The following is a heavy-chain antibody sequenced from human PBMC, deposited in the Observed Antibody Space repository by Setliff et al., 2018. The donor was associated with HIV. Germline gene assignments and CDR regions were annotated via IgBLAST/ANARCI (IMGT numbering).Heavy chain of an antibody. D-gene: IGHD2-21*01. CDR1: GFTFSTFS. CDR3: ARFWDCYDS. J-gene: IGHJ4*02. V-gene: IGHV3-21*01. Sequence: GGSLRLSCAVSGFTFSTFSMSWVRQAPGKGLEWVSSISSDGVYMNYADSVKGRFPISRDNAKNSLFLEMNSLRVDDTAVYYCARFWDCYDSWGQGTLVTVSS. CDR2: ISSDGVYM.